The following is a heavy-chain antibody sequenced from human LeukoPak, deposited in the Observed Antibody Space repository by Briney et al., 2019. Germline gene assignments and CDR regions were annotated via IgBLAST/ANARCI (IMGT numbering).Heavy chain of an antibody. Sequence: GESLKISCKGSGYSFTTYWIGWVRQMPGKGLEWIGIIYPGDSDTRYSPSFQGQVTISADKSISTAYLQWSSLRASDTAMYYCASSLVVAGSSVSGFDSWGQGTLVTVSS. J-gene: IGHJ4*02. D-gene: IGHD6-19*01. CDR2: IYPGDSDT. CDR3: ASSLVVAGSSVSGFDS. V-gene: IGHV5-51*01. CDR1: GYSFTTYW.